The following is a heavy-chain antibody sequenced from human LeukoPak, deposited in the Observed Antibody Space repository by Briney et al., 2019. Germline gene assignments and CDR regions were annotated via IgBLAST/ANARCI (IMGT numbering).Heavy chain of an antibody. CDR2: IYPGDSDT. CDR1: GYSFTSYW. Sequence: GESLKISCKGSGYSFTSYWIGWVRQMPGKGLEWMGTIYPGDSDTRYSPSFQGQVTISADKSISTAYLQWSSLKASDTAMYYCARGSLVVVAAGWFDPWGQGTLVTVSS. V-gene: IGHV5-51*01. J-gene: IGHJ5*02. D-gene: IGHD2-15*01. CDR3: ARGSLVVVAAGWFDP.